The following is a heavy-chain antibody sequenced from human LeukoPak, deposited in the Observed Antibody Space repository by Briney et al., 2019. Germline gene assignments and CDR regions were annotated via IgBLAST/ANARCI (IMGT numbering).Heavy chain of an antibody. Sequence: SVKVSCKAPGGTFSSYAISWVRQAPGQGLEWMGGIIPIFGTANYAQKFQGRVTITADESTSTAYMELSSLRSEDTAVYYCANDPSWLQTYYYYGMDVWGQGTTVTVSS. V-gene: IGHV1-69*13. D-gene: IGHD6-19*01. CDR3: ANDPSWLQTYYYYGMDV. CDR2: IIPIFGTA. J-gene: IGHJ6*02. CDR1: GGTFSSYA.